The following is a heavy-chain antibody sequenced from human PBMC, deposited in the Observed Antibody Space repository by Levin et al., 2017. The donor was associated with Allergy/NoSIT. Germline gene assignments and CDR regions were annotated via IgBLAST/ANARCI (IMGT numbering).Heavy chain of an antibody. D-gene: IGHD6-13*01. J-gene: IGHJ4*02. CDR2: ISYDGSDK. CDR1: GFIFSNYA. V-gene: IGHV3-30*18. Sequence: QPGGSLRLSCAASGFIFSNYAMHWVRQAPGKGLEWVAVISYDGSDKYYADSVKGRFTISRDNSKNTLYLQMNSLTAEDTAVYYCTKGRIAAADNGGFDYWGQGTLVTVS. CDR3: TKGRIAAADNGGFDY.